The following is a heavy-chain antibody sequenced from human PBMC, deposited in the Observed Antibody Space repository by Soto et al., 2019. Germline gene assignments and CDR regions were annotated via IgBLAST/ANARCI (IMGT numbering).Heavy chain of an antibody. CDR3: ARDKSPYSSGWHNRHFDY. J-gene: IGHJ4*02. V-gene: IGHV3-30-3*01. Sequence: QVQLVESGGGVVQPGRSLRLSCAASGFTFSSYAMHWVRQAPGKGLEWVAVISYDGSNKYYADSVKGRFTISRDNSKNTYLQMNRLRAEDTAVYYCARDKSPYSSGWHNRHFDYWGQGTLVTVSS. CDR2: ISYDGSNK. CDR1: GFTFSSYA. D-gene: IGHD6-19*01.